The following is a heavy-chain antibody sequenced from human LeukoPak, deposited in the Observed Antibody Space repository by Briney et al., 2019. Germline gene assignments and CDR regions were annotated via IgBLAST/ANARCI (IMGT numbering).Heavy chain of an antibody. V-gene: IGHV4-39*07. CDR3: ATLYAVRGALSFDM. D-gene: IGHD2-8*01. J-gene: IGHJ3*02. CDR2: IYYSGST. Sequence: PSETLSLTCTVSGGSISSSSYYWGWIRQPPGKGLEWIGNIYYSGSTNYNPSLKSRVTISLDTSKNQFSLKLSSVTAADTAVYYCATLYAVRGALSFDMWGQGTMVTVSS. CDR1: GGSISSSSYY.